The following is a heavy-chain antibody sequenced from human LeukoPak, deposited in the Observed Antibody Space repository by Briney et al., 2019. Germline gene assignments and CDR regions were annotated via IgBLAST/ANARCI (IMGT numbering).Heavy chain of an antibody. CDR1: GGSISSSSYY. Sequence: SETLSLTCTVSGGSISSSSYYWGWIRQPTGKGLEWIGYIYYSGSTNYNPSLKSRVTISVDTSKNQFSLKLSSVTAADTAVYYCAVGRTYYYYGMDVWGQGTTVTVSS. D-gene: IGHD1-26*01. J-gene: IGHJ6*02. V-gene: IGHV4-61*05. CDR3: AVGRTYYYYGMDV. CDR2: IYYSGST.